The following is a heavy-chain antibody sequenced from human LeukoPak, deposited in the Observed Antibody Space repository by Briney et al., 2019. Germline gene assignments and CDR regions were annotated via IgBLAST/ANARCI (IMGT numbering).Heavy chain of an antibody. CDR3: ARDASVARGFDY. J-gene: IGHJ4*02. Sequence: SETLSLTCTVSGDSISSYYWSWVRQPPGKGLEWVGYIYYSGSTNYNPSLKSRVTISVDTSKHHFSLKLSSVTAADTAVYYCARDASVARGFDYWGQGTLVTVSS. CDR2: IYYSGST. D-gene: IGHD6-19*01. CDR1: GDSISSYY. V-gene: IGHV4-59*01.